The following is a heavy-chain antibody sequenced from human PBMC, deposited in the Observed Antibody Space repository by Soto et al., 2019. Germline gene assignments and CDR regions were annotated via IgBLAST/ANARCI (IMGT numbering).Heavy chain of an antibody. CDR3: ARWGSSGWDRVFDY. V-gene: IGHV1-3*01. D-gene: IGHD6-19*01. CDR2: INAGNGNT. J-gene: IGHJ4*02. Sequence: QVQLVQSGAEVKKPGASVKVSCKASGYTFTSYAMHWVRQAPGQRLEWMGWINAGNGNTKYSQKFQGRVTITRDTSASTAYMELSSLRSEDTAVYYCARWGSSGWDRVFDYWGQGTLVTVSS. CDR1: GYTFTSYA.